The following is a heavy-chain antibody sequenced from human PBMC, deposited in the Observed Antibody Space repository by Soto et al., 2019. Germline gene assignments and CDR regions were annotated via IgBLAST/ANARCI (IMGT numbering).Heavy chain of an antibody. CDR2: INHSGST. D-gene: IGHD4-4*01. Sequence: SETLSLTCAVYGGPFSGYYWSWIRQPPGKGLEWIGEINHSGSTNYNPSLKSRVTISVDTSKNQFSLKLSSVTAADTAVYYCARERATTVNYYYYMDVWGKGTTVTVSS. CDR1: GGPFSGYY. CDR3: ARERATTVNYYYYMDV. J-gene: IGHJ6*03. V-gene: IGHV4-34*01.